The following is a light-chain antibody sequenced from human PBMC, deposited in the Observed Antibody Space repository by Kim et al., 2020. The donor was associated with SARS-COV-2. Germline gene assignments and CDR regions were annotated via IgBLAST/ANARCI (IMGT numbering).Light chain of an antibody. CDR1: QSLLHSNGYNY. J-gene: IGKJ1*01. CDR2: LAS. V-gene: IGKV2-28*01. CDR3: MQARQTPTWT. Sequence: DVVMSQSPLSLPVTPGEPASISCTSSQSLLHSNGYNYLDWYLQKPGQSPQLLIYLASNRASGVPDRFSGSGSGTDFTLKISRVEAEDVGIYYCMQARQTPTWTFGTGTKVDIK.